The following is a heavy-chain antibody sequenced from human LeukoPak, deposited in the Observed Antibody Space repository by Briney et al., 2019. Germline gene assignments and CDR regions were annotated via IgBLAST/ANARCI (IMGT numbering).Heavy chain of an antibody. CDR3: ARDPNDGYAFLDY. Sequence: GGSLGLSCAASEFIVTNYHMNWVRQAPGKGLEWVSNIFDDGTTYYADSVKGRLTISRDISKNTAYLQMNSLRVEDTAVYYCARDPNDGYAFLDYWGQGTVVTVSS. CDR1: EFIVTNYH. CDR2: IFDDGTT. J-gene: IGHJ4*02. D-gene: IGHD2-8*01. V-gene: IGHV3-66*02.